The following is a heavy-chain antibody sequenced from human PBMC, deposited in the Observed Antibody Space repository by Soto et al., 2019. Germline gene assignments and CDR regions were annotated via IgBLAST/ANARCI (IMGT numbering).Heavy chain of an antibody. CDR3: AKDSGSYLRRFDH. Sequence: EVQLVESGGGLVQPGRSLRLSCATSGFIFDDYAMHWVRQVPGKGLEWVSGISWNGGSIGYADSVKGRFTISRDNGKNSVYLQMNSLRAEDTALYYCAKDSGSYLRRFDHWGQGRLVTVSS. CDR2: ISWNGGSI. J-gene: IGHJ4*02. V-gene: IGHV3-9*01. D-gene: IGHD1-26*01. CDR1: GFIFDDYA.